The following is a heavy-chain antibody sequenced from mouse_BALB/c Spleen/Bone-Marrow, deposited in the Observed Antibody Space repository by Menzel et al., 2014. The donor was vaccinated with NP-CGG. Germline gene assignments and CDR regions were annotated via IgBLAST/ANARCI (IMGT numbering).Heavy chain of an antibody. V-gene: IGHV5-6-3*01. CDR3: ARGGGNPYYYAMDY. J-gene: IGHJ4*01. D-gene: IGHD2-1*01. CDR1: GFTFRNYG. CDR2: FNSNGANT. Sequence: EVKLMESGGGLVQPGGSLKVSCAASGFTFRNYGMSWVRQTPDKRLELVAGFNSNGANTFYADSVKGRFSISRDNAKNTLYLQMSSLKSEDTAMYYCARGGGNPYYYAMDYWGQGTSVTVSS.